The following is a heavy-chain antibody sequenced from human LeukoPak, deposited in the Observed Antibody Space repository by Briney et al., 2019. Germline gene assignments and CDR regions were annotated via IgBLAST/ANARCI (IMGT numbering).Heavy chain of an antibody. CDR1: GFTFSTYA. Sequence: GGSLRLSCAASGFTFSTYAMSWVRQAPGKGLEWVSVISHSGGSTYYADSVRGRFTISRDNSKNTLYLQMNSLRAEDTAVYYCAKGLGLAAALEDFDYWDQGTLVTVSS. D-gene: IGHD6-13*01. J-gene: IGHJ4*02. CDR3: AKGLGLAAALEDFDY. V-gene: IGHV3-23*01. CDR2: ISHSGGST.